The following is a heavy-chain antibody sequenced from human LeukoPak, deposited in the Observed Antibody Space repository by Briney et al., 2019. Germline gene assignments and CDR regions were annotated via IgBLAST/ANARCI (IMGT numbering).Heavy chain of an antibody. CDR3: AKGSCSSTSCYGGYYYYGMDV. J-gene: IGHJ6*02. CDR1: GFTFSNYA. CDR2: IGASGGTT. D-gene: IGHD2-2*01. Sequence: PGGSLRLSCAASGFTFSNYAMSWVRQAPGKGLEWVSAIGASGGTTYYADSVKGRFTISRGSSKKTLYLQMNSLSAEDTAVYYCAKGSCSSTSCYGGYYYYGMDVWGQGTTVTVSS. V-gene: IGHV3-23*01.